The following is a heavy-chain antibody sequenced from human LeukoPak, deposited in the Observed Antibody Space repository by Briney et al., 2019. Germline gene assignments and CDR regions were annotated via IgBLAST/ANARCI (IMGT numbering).Heavy chain of an antibody. CDR1: GGSISSYY. D-gene: IGHD5-18*01. V-gene: IGHV4-59*12. CDR3: ARDICGYNYGCFDS. Sequence: PSETLSLTCTVSGGSISSYYWSWIRQPPGKGLEWIGYIYYSGSTNYNPSLKSRVTISVDTSKNQFSLNLRSVTAADTAVYYCARDICGYNYGCFDSWGQGTLVTVSS. J-gene: IGHJ4*02. CDR2: IYYSGST.